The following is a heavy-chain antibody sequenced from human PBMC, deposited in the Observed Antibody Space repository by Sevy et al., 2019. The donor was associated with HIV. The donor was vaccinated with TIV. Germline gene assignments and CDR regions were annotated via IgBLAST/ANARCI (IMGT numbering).Heavy chain of an antibody. CDR3: ARDRVYYYGSGSYTYYFDY. J-gene: IGHJ4*02. CDR1: GFTFSSYW. D-gene: IGHD3-10*01. V-gene: IGHV3-7*01. CDR2: IKQDGSEK. Sequence: GGSLRLSCAASGFTFSSYWMSWVRQAPGKGLEWVANIKQDGSEKYYVDSVKGRFTISRDNAKNSPYLQMNSLRAEDTALYYCARDRVYYYGSGSYTYYFDYWGQGTLVTVSS.